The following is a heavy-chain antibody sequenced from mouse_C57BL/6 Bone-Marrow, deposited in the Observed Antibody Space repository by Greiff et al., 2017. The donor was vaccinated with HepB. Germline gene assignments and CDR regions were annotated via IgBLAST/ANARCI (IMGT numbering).Heavy chain of an antibody. J-gene: IGHJ2*01. D-gene: IGHD2-4*01. CDR3: ARKGLRPGVFDY. Sequence: EVQRVESGGGLVQPGGSLKLSCAASGFTFSDYYMYWVRQTPEKRLEWVAYISNGGGSTYYPDTVKGRFTISRDNAKNTLYLQMSRLKSEDTAMYYCARKGLRPGVFDYWGQGTTLTVSS. V-gene: IGHV5-12*01. CDR2: ISNGGGST. CDR1: GFTFSDYY.